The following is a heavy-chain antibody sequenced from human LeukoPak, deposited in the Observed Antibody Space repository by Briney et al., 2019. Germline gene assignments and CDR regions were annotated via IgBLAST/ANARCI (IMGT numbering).Heavy chain of an antibody. CDR2: ISGSGGAT. CDR1: GFSFSTYS. J-gene: IGHJ4*02. D-gene: IGHD1-14*01. CDR3: AKGEINRSDRFDY. V-gene: IGHV3-23*01. Sequence: AGGSLRLSCAASGFSFSTYSMTWVRQAPGKGLEWVSIISGSGGATYYADSVKGRFTISRDNSKNTLYLQMNSLIAEDTAVYYCAKGEINRSDRFDYRGQGTLVTVSS.